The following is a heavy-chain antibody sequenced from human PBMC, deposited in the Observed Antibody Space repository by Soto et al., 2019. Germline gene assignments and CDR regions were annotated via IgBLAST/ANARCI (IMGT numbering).Heavy chain of an antibody. CDR1: GYSFTSYW. J-gene: IGHJ6*02. V-gene: IGHV5-10-1*01. CDR2: IDPSDSYT. Sequence: PGESLKISCKGSGYSFTSYWISWVRQIPGKGLEWMGRIDPSDSYTNYSPSFQGHVTISADKSISTAYLQWSSLKASDTAMYYCARIGDFWSEYYYGMDVWGQGTTVTVSS. D-gene: IGHD3-3*01. CDR3: ARIGDFWSEYYYGMDV.